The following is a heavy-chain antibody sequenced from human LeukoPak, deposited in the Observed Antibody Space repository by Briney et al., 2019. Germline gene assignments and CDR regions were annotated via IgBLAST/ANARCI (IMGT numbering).Heavy chain of an antibody. Sequence: SETLSLTCTVSGGSISSYYWSWIRQPPGKGLEWIGYIYYSGSTNYNPSLKSRVTISVDTSKNQFSLKLSSVAAADTAVYYCARARRGYFDYWGQGTLVTVSS. CDR2: IYYSGST. D-gene: IGHD5-12*01. J-gene: IGHJ4*02. CDR1: GGSISSYY. CDR3: ARARRGYFDY. V-gene: IGHV4-59*01.